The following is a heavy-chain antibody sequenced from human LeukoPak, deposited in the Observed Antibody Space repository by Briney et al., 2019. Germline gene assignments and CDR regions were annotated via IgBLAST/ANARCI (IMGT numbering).Heavy chain of an antibody. CDR3: ARRVGATTVDYYYYGMDV. D-gene: IGHD1-26*01. J-gene: IGHJ6*02. CDR2: IYPGDSDT. Sequence: KTGESLKISCKGSGYSFTSYWIGWVRQMPGKGLEWMGIIYPGDSDTRYSPSFQGQVTISADKSISTAYLQWSSLKASDTAMYYCARRVGATTVDYYYYGMDVWGQGTTVTVSS. CDR1: GYSFTSYW. V-gene: IGHV5-51*01.